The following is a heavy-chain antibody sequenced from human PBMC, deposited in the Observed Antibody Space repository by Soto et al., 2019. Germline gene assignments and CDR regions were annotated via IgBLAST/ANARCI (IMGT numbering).Heavy chain of an antibody. J-gene: IGHJ4*02. Sequence: SETLSLTCAVYGGSFSRYYWSWIRQPPGKGLEWIGEINHSGSTNYNPSLKSRVTISVDTSKNQFSLKLSSVTAADTAVYYCARGLRGAARHGWQVLLLPNGDYWGQGTLVTVS. CDR3: ARGLRGAARHGWQVLLLPNGDY. CDR1: GGSFSRYY. CDR2: INHSGST. D-gene: IGHD6-6*01. V-gene: IGHV4-34*01.